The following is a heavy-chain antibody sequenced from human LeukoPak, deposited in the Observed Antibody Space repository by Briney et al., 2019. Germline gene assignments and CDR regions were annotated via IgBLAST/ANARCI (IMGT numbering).Heavy chain of an antibody. CDR3: VRGAYAKEELAPPGWDY. V-gene: IGHV1-46*01. CDR2: INPSGGST. J-gene: IGHJ4*02. Sequence: ASVKVSCKASGYTFTSYYMHWVRQAPGQGLEWMGIINPSGGSTSYAQRFQGRVTMTRDTSTSTVYMELSSLRSEDTAVYYCVRGAYAKEELAPPGWDYWGQGTLVTVSS. CDR1: GYTFTSYY. D-gene: IGHD1-26*01.